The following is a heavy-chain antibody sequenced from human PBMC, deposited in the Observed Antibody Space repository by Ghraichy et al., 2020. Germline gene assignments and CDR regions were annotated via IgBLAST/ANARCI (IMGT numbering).Heavy chain of an antibody. CDR1: GGTFSSYS. CDR2: IIPIFGTA. V-gene: IGHV1-69*06. J-gene: IGHJ5*02. D-gene: IGHD5-18*01. Sequence: SVKVSCKASGGTFSSYSLSWVRQAPGQGLEWMGGIIPIFGTANYAQKFQGRVTITADKSTSTAYMELSSLRSEDTAVYYCARVGYSYGENWFDPWGQGTLVTVSS. CDR3: ARVGYSYGENWFDP.